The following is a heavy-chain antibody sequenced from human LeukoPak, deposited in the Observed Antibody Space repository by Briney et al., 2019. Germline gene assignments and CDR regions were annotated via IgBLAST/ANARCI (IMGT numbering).Heavy chain of an antibody. Sequence: SETLSLTCTVSGGSISSYYWSWIRQPPGKGLEWLGYIYYSGSTNYNPSLKSRVTISVDTSKNQFSLKLSSVTAADTAVYYCASLLGYDFWSGPDVGYFQHWGQGTLVTVSS. D-gene: IGHD3-3*01. CDR3: ASLLGYDFWSGPDVGYFQH. CDR2: IYYSGST. V-gene: IGHV4-59*01. CDR1: GGSISSYY. J-gene: IGHJ1*01.